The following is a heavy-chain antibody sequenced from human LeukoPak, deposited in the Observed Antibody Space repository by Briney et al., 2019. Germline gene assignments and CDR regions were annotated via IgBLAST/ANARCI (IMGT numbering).Heavy chain of an antibody. CDR3: ASSYDSSGLLPDY. V-gene: IGHV4-39*07. Sequence: SETLSLTCTVSGGSISSSSYYWGWIRQPPGKGLEWIGSIYYSGSTYYNPSLKSRVTISVDTSKNQFSLKLSSVTAADTAVYYCASSYDSSGLLPDYWGQGTLVTVSS. CDR1: GGSISSSSYY. D-gene: IGHD3-22*01. J-gene: IGHJ4*02. CDR2: IYYSGST.